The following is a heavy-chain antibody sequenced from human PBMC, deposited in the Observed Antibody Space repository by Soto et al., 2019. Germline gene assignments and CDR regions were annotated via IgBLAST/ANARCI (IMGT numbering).Heavy chain of an antibody. J-gene: IGHJ6*02. V-gene: IGHV3-33*01. CDR3: VGGTTGTPDYYYYYGMDV. CDR2: IWYDGSNK. Sequence: QVQLVESGGGVVQPGRSLRLSCAASGFTFSSYGMHWVRQAPGKGLEWVAVIWYDGSNKYYADSVKGRFTISRDNSKNTLYLQMNSLRAEDTAVYYCVGGTTGTPDYYYYYGMDVWGQGTTVTVSS. CDR1: GFTFSSYG. D-gene: IGHD1-1*01.